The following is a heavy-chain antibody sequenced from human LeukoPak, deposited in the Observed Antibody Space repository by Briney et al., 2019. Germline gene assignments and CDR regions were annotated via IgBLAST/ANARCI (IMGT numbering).Heavy chain of an antibody. J-gene: IGHJ6*03. CDR2: IYYSGST. V-gene: IGHV4-61*05. CDR3: ARILGQFGIAARSLSGYYYYMDV. Sequence: PSETLSLTRTVSGGSISSSSYYWGWIRQPPERGLEWIGYIYYSGSTNYNPSLKSRVTISVDTSKNQFSLKLSSVTAADTAVYYCARILGQFGIAARSLSGYYYYMDVWGKGTTVTVSS. D-gene: IGHD6-6*01. CDR1: GGSISSSSYY.